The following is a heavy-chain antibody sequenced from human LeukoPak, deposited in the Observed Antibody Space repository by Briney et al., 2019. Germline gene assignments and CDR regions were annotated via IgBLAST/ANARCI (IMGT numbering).Heavy chain of an antibody. CDR1: GGSISSSSYY. J-gene: IGHJ4*02. D-gene: IGHD3-10*02. V-gene: IGHV4-39*01. CDR3: ARRKGITMSRFDY. Sequence: SETLSLTCTVSGGSISSSSYYWGWLRQPPGKGLEWIGSIYYSGSTYYNPSLKSRVTISVDASKNQFSLKLSSVTAADTAVYYCARRKGITMSRFDYWGQGTLVTVSS. CDR2: IYYSGST.